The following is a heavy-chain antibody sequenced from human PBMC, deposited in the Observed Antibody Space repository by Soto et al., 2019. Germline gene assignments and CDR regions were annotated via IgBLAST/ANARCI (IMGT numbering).Heavy chain of an antibody. Sequence: RASVKVSCKTSGYTFSNYGITWVRQAPGQPLEWLGWISLYSDGTNYAQKFPGRVSMTTDTSTTTAYMELRSLRSDDTAVYYCARVVPGAEAWFGPWGQGTLVTVS. CDR1: GYTFSNYG. V-gene: IGHV1-18*01. J-gene: IGHJ5*02. D-gene: IGHD2-2*01. CDR2: ISLYSDGT. CDR3: ARVVPGAEAWFGP.